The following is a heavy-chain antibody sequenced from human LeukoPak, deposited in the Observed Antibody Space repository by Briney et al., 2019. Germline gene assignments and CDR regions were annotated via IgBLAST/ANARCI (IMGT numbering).Heavy chain of an antibody. V-gene: IGHV3-30-3*01. Sequence: GGSLRLSRAASGFTLSSYAMHWVRQAPGKGLEWVAVISYDGSNKYYADSVKGRFTISRDNSKNTLYLQMNSLRAEDTAVYYCARDPGYCSSTSCPAFYYYYGMDVWGQGTTVTVSS. J-gene: IGHJ6*02. CDR3: ARDPGYCSSTSCPAFYYYYGMDV. D-gene: IGHD2-2*01. CDR2: ISYDGSNK. CDR1: GFTLSSYA.